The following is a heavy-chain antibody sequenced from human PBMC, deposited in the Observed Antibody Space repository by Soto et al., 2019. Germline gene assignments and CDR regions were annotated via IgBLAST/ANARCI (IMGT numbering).Heavy chain of an antibody. Sequence: QVQLVQSGAEVKKPGASVKVSCKASGYTFTGYGISWVRQAPGQGLEWMGWISTYNGNTNYAQKLQGRVTMTTDTATSTAYMELRSLRSDDTAVYYCARDGQTTMVRGVRGGSYNYYGMDVWGQGTTVTVSS. J-gene: IGHJ6*02. CDR2: ISTYNGNT. CDR1: GYTFTGYG. CDR3: ARDGQTTMVRGVRGGSYNYYGMDV. D-gene: IGHD3-10*01. V-gene: IGHV1-18*04.